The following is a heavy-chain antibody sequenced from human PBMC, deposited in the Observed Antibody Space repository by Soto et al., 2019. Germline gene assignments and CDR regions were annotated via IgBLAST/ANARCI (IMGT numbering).Heavy chain of an antibody. CDR1: GFTFSTYG. CDR3: AKAPATIAVAGTFDY. Sequence: EVQLLESGGGLVQPGGSLRLSCAASGFTFSTYGMSWVRQAPGKGLEWVSIISGSGGSTYYADPVKGRFTISRDNSKNTLYLRMNSLRAEDTAVYYCAKAPATIAVAGTFDYWGQGTLVIVSS. D-gene: IGHD6-19*01. V-gene: IGHV3-23*01. J-gene: IGHJ4*02. CDR2: ISGSGGST.